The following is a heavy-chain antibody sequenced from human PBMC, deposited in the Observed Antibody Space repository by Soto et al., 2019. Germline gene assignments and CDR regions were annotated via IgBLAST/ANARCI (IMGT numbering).Heavy chain of an antibody. CDR3: ATPVTRLIAFDL. J-gene: IGHJ3*01. CDR1: GFTVSSHY. V-gene: IGHV3-53*01. Sequence: GGSLRLSCAASGFTVSSHYMTWVRQTPGKGLEWVSIIYASDSTFYADSVKGRFTISRDNSKNTVYLQLNSLRAEDTAVYYCATPVTRLIAFDLWGQGTMVTVSS. D-gene: IGHD4-17*01. CDR2: IYASDST.